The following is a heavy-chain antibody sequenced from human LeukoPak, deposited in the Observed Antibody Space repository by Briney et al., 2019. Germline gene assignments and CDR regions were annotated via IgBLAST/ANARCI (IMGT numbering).Heavy chain of an antibody. V-gene: IGHV3-30*02. CDR3: AKDQCSSTSCSPFDY. D-gene: IGHD2-2*01. Sequence: GGSLRLSCAASGFTFSSYGMHWARQAPGKGLEWVAFIRYDGSNKYYADSVKGRFTISRDNSKNTLYLQMNSLRAEDTAVYYCAKDQCSSTSCSPFDYWGQGTLVTVSS. CDR1: GFTFSSYG. J-gene: IGHJ4*02. CDR2: IRYDGSNK.